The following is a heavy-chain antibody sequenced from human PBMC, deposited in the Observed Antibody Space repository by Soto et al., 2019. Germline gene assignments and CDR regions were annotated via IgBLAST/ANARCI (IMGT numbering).Heavy chain of an antibody. CDR3: ARGYCSGGNCYSGMDV. J-gene: IGHJ6*02. Sequence: GASVKVSCKASGGTFSTHAIIWVRQAPGHGLEWMGGIIPISGTTYYTQKLQGRVTITADEPTSTAFMELSSLKSGDTAVFYCARGYCSGGNCYSGMDVWGQGTMVTVSS. CDR1: GGTFSTHA. CDR2: IIPISGTT. V-gene: IGHV1-69*13. D-gene: IGHD2-15*01.